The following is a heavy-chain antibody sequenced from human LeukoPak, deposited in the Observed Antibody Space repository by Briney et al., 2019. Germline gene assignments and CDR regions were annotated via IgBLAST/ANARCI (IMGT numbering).Heavy chain of an antibody. V-gene: IGHV3-23*01. CDR3: ARDGSYKFDY. CDR1: GFTFSSYA. Sequence: GGSLRLSCAASGFTFSSYAMTCVRQAPGKGLEWVSVISGSGGSTYYADSVKGRFTISRDNSKNTLYLQMNSLKAEDTAFYYCARDGSYKFDYWGQGTLVTVSS. D-gene: IGHD1-26*01. J-gene: IGHJ4*02. CDR2: ISGSGGST.